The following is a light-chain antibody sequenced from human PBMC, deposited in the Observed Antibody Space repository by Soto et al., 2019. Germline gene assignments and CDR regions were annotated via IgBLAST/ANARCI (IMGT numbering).Light chain of an antibody. CDR2: EVS. J-gene: IGLJ1*01. V-gene: IGLV2-14*01. CDR1: SSDVGGYNY. CDR3: SSYTISSTRYV. Sequence: QSALTQPASVSGSPGQSITISCTGISSDVGGYNYVSWYQQHPGKAPKLMIYEVSNRPSGVSNRFSGSKSGNTASLTISGLQAEDEADYYCSSYTISSTRYVFGTGTKVTVL.